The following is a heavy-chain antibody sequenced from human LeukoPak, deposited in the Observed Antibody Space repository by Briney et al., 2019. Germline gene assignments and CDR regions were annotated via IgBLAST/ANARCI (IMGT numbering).Heavy chain of an antibody. Sequence: PSETLSLTCTVSGGSISSYYWSWIRQPPGKGLEWIGYIYYSGSTDYNPSLNSRVTISLDTSKNQFSLKLSSVTAADTAVYYCARALTRDTLDLWGQGTMVTVSS. CDR1: GGSISSYY. CDR2: IYYSGST. V-gene: IGHV4-59*01. J-gene: IGHJ3*01. CDR3: ARALTRDTLDL.